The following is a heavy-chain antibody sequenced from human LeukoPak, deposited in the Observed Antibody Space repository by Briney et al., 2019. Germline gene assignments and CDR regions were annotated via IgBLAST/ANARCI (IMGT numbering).Heavy chain of an antibody. Sequence: ASVKVSCKASGYTFTSYGISWVRQAPGQGLEWMGWISAYNGNTNYAQKLQGRVTMTTDTSTSTAYMELRSLRSDDTAVYYCARGMATIIYGGSGDAFDIWGQGTMVTVSS. V-gene: IGHV1-18*01. CDR1: GYTFTSYG. J-gene: IGHJ3*02. D-gene: IGHD5-24*01. CDR3: ARGMATIIYGGSGDAFDI. CDR2: ISAYNGNT.